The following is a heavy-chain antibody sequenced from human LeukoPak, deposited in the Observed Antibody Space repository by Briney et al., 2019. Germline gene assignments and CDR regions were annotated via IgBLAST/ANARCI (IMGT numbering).Heavy chain of an antibody. CDR2: INHSGST. CDR3: ARGFRLDVLRYFDWLLSRANAFDI. V-gene: IGHV4-34*01. CDR1: GGSFSGYY. J-gene: IGHJ3*02. Sequence: SETLSLTCAVYGGSFSGYYWSWIRQPPGKGLEWIGEINHSGSTNYNPSLKSRVTISVDTSKNQFSLKLSSVTAADTAVYYCARGFRLDVLRYFDWLLSRANAFDIWGQGTMVTVSS. D-gene: IGHD3-9*01.